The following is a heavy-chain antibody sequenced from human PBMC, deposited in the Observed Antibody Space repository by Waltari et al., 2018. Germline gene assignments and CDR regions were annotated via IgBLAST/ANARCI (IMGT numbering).Heavy chain of an antibody. Sequence: QVQLQESGPGLVKPSETLSLTCAVSGYSISSGYYWGWIRQPPGKGLEWIGSIYHSGSTYYNPYLKSRVTISVDTSKNQFSLKLSSVTAADTAVYYCARRSWFEGIFDYWGQGTLVTVSS. CDR3: ARRSWFEGIFDY. CDR1: GYSISSGYY. V-gene: IGHV4-38-2*01. CDR2: IYHSGST. J-gene: IGHJ4*02. D-gene: IGHD3-16*01.